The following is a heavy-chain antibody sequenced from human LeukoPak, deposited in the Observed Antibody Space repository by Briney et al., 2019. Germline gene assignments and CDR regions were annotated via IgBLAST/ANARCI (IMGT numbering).Heavy chain of an antibody. CDR2: MNPNSGNT. CDR3: AREPRMVRGHDYYYMDV. CDR1: GSTFTSYD. D-gene: IGHD3-10*01. Sequence: ASVKVSCKASGSTFTSYDINWVRQATGQGLEWMGWMNPNSGNTGYAQKFQGRVTITRNTSIGTAYMELSSLRSEDTAVYYCAREPRMVRGHDYYYMDVWGKGTTVTVSS. J-gene: IGHJ6*03. V-gene: IGHV1-8*03.